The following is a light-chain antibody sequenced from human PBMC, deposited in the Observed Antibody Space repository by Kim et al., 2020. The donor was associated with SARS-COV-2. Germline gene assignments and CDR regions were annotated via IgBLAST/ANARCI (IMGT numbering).Light chain of an antibody. J-gene: IGKJ2*03. CDR1: QSVSIN. CDR2: DAS. V-gene: IGKV3-15*01. CDR3: QQSHDWYS. Sequence: EIVLTQSPATLSVSPGERATLSCRASQSVSINLAWYQQKPGQSPRLLIYDASTRATGVPDRFSGSGSGTQFTLTISSLQSEDSAVYYCQQSHDWYSFGQGTKLEI.